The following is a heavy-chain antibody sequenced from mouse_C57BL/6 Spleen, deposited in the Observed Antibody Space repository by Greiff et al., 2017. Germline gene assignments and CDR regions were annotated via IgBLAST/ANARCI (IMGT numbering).Heavy chain of an antibody. CDR1: GYSITSGYY. CDR2: ISYDGSN. D-gene: IGHD1-1*01. CDR3: AITTVAPYYAMDY. Sequence: EVKVEESGPGLVKPSQSLSLTCSVTGYSITSGYYWNWIRQFPGNKLEWMGYISYDGSNNYNPSLKNRISITRDTSKNQFFLKLNSVTTEDTATYYCAITTVAPYYAMDYWGQGTSVTVSS. J-gene: IGHJ4*01. V-gene: IGHV3-6*01.